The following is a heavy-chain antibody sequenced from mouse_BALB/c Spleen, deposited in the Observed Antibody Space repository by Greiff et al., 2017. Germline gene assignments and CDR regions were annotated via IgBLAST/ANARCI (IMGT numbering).Heavy chain of an antibody. CDR2: IDTSDSYT. D-gene: IGHD2-12*01. Sequence: QVQLQQPGAELVMPGASVKMSCKASGYTFTDYWMHWVKQRPGQGLEWIGAIDTSDSYTSYNQKFKGKATLTVDESSSTAYMQLSSLTSEDSAVYYGARYDVGYYYAMDYWGQGTSVTVSS. J-gene: IGHJ4*01. CDR1: GYTFTDYW. V-gene: IGHV1-69*01. CDR3: ARYDVGYYYAMDY.